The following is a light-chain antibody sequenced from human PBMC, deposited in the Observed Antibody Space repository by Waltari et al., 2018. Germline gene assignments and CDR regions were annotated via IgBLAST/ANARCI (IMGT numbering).Light chain of an antibody. J-gene: IGLJ1*01. V-gene: IGLV2-14*03. CDR1: SSDGGGSNY. CDR2: DVS. Sequence: QSALTQPASVSGSPGQSITISCTGTSSDGGGSNYVSWYKQHPGKAPKPIIYDVSDRPSGVSNRFSGSKSGNTASLTISGLQAEDEADYYCSSYTSSNTYVFGTGTKVTVL. CDR3: SSYTSSNTYV.